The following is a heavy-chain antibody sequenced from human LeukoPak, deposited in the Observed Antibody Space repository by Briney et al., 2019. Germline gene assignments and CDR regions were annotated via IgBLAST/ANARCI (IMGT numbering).Heavy chain of an antibody. CDR1: GFTFSSYG. J-gene: IGHJ6*03. V-gene: IGHV3-30*02. D-gene: IGHD1-26*01. CDR3: AREAGATWRYYYYYMDV. CDR2: IRYDGSNK. Sequence: GGSLRLSCAASGFTFSSYGMHWVRQAPGKGLEWVAFIRYDGSNKYYADSVKGRFTISRDNAKNTLYLQMNSLRAEDTAVYYCAREAGATWRYYYYYMDVWGKGTTVTVSS.